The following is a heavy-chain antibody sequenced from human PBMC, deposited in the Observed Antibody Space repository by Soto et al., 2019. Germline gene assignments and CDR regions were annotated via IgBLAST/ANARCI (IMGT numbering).Heavy chain of an antibody. Sequence: LRLSCAASGFTFSSYAMHWVRQAPGKGLEYVSAISSNGGSTYYADSVKGRFTISRDNSKNTLYLQMGSLRAEDMAVYYCARDSVAAAGNFDYYYGMDVWGQGTTVTVSS. CDR3: ARDSVAAAGNFDYYYGMDV. J-gene: IGHJ6*02. D-gene: IGHD6-13*01. CDR2: ISSNGGST. V-gene: IGHV3-64*02. CDR1: GFTFSSYA.